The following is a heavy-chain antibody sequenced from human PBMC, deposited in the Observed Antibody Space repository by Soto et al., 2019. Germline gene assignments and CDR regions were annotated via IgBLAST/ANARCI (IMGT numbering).Heavy chain of an antibody. CDR1: GGTFSSYA. D-gene: IGHD6-19*01. J-gene: IGHJ6*02. CDR3: GGYPGIAVASYGMDV. V-gene: IGHV1-69*13. Sequence: TSVKVSCKASGGTFSSYAISWVRQAPGQGLEWMGGIIPIFGTANYAQKFQGRVTITADESTSTAYMELSSLRSEDTAVYHCGGYPGIAVASYGMDVWGQGTTVTVSS. CDR2: IIPIFGTA.